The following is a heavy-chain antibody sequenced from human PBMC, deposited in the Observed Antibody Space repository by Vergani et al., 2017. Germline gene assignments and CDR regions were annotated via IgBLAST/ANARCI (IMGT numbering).Heavy chain of an antibody. D-gene: IGHD6-19*01. J-gene: IGHJ6*02. CDR2: IDPSDSYT. Sequence: EVQLVQSGAEVKKPGESLRISCKGSGYSFTSYWISWVRQMPGKGLEWMGRIDPSDSYTNYSPSFQGHVTISADKSISTAYLQWSSLKASDTAMYYCARQVAVAGKWWGPYYYYGMDVWGQRTTVTVSS. CDR3: ARQVAVAGKWWGPYYYYGMDV. V-gene: IGHV5-10-1*01. CDR1: GYSFTSYW.